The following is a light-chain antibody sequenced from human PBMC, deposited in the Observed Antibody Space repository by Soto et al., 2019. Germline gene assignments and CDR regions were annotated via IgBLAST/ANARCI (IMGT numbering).Light chain of an antibody. CDR3: VLYMGSGIWV. V-gene: IGLV8-61*01. CDR1: SGSVSTRYY. Sequence: QTVVTQEPSFSVSPGGTVTPTCGVSSGSVSTRYYPSWYQQTPGQAPRTLIYSTSTRSSGVPDRFSGSIVGNKAALTISGAQADDESDYYCVLYMGSGIWVFGGGTKLTVL. J-gene: IGLJ3*02. CDR2: STS.